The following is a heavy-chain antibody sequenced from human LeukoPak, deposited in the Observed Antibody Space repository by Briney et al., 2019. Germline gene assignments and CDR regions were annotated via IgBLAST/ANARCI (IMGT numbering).Heavy chain of an antibody. CDR1: GGSISNYY. CDR2: IYYSGTTNSGST. CDR3: ARRYPTYYYGSGSYYRNYDAFDI. J-gene: IGHJ3*02. V-gene: IGHV4-59*12. D-gene: IGHD3-10*01. Sequence: PSETLSLTCTVSGGSISNYYWSWIRQPPGKGLEWIGYIYYSGTTNSGSTNYNPSLKSRVTISVDTSKNQFSLKLSSVTAADTAVYYCARRYPTYYYGSGSYYRNYDAFDIWGQGTMVTVSS.